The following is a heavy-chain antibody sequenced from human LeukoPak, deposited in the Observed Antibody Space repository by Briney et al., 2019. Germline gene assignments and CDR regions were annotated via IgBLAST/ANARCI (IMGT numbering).Heavy chain of an antibody. D-gene: IGHD1-26*01. Sequence: ASVKVSCKVSGYTLTELSMHWVRQAPGKGLEWMGGFDPEDGGTIYAQKFQGRVTMTEDTSTDTAYMELSSLRSEDTAVYYCATGGSGSNAYFQHWGQGTLVTVSS. J-gene: IGHJ1*01. CDR2: FDPEDGGT. CDR3: ATGGSGSNAYFQH. V-gene: IGHV1-24*01. CDR1: GYTLTELS.